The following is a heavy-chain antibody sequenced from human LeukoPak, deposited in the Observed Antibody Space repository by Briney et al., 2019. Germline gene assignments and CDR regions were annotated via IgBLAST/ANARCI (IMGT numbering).Heavy chain of an antibody. CDR2: ISSTSTST. D-gene: IGHD3-22*01. J-gene: IGHJ4*02. CDR3: ARGRSGYYFDY. Sequence: PGGSLRLSCAASGFTFSSVSMNWVRQAPGKGLEWVSYISSTSTSTYYADSAKGRFTISRDNAQNSPYLQMNSLGDDDTAVYYCARGRSGYYFDYWGQGTLVTVSS. V-gene: IGHV3-48*02. CDR1: GFTFSSVS.